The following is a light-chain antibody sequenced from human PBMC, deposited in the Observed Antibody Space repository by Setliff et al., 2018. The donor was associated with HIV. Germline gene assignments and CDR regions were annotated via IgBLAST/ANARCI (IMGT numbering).Light chain of an antibody. J-gene: IGLJ1*01. V-gene: IGLV1-44*01. CDR2: RNN. CDR3: AAWDDSLNGYV. Sequence: QSVLTQPPSASGTPGQRVTITCSGSSSNIGSNTVNWYQQHPGTAPKLLIYRNNQRPSGVPDRFSGSKSGTSASLAISGLQSEDEADYYCAAWDDSLNGYVFGTGTKVTVL. CDR1: SSNIGSNT.